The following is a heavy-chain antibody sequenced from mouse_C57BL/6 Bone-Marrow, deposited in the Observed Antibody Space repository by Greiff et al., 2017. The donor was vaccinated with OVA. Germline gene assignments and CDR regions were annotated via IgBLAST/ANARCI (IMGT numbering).Heavy chain of an antibody. Sequence: EVKLEESGGGLVQPGGSLKLSCAASGIDFSRYWMSWVRRAPGKGLEWIGEINPDSSTINYAPSLKDKFIISRDNAKNTLYLQMSKVRSEDTALYYCARLFSWEGPWYFDVWGTGTTVTVSS. J-gene: IGHJ1*03. CDR3: ARLFSWEGPWYFDV. D-gene: IGHD4-1*01. V-gene: IGHV4-1*01. CDR1: GIDFSRYW. CDR2: INPDSSTI.